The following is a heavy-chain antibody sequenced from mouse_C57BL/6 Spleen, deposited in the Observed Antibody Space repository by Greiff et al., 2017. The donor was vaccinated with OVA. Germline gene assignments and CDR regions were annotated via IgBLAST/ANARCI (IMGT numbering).Heavy chain of an antibody. Sequence: VQLKESGAELVRPGASVKLSCTASGFNINDYYMHWVKQRPEQGLEWIGRIDPEDGDTDYAPKFQGKATMTADTSSNTAYLQLSSLTTEDTAVYYCTTDGNYGYFDYWGQGTTLTVSS. D-gene: IGHD2-1*01. CDR2: IDPEDGDT. V-gene: IGHV14-1*01. CDR3: TTDGNYGYFDY. J-gene: IGHJ2*01. CDR1: GFNINDYY.